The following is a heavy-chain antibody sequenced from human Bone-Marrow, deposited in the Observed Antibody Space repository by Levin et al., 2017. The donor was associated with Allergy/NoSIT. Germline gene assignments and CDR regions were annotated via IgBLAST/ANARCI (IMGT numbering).Heavy chain of an antibody. V-gene: IGHV3-33*01. J-gene: IGHJ4*02. CDR1: GFTFSSYG. D-gene: IGHD3-3*01. CDR3: ARASGGYYTGDY. CDR2: IWYDGSNK. Sequence: PGGSLRLSCAASGFTFSSYGMHWVRQAPGKGLEWVAVIWYDGSNKYYADSVKGRFTISRDNSKNTLYLQMNSLRAEDTAVYYCARASGGYYTGDYWGQGTLVTVSS.